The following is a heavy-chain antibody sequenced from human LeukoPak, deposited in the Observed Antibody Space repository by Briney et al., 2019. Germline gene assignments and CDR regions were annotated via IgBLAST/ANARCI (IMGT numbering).Heavy chain of an antibody. J-gene: IGHJ6*02. V-gene: IGHV3-23*01. CDR1: GFAFSSFA. CDR3: AKGGSDYYYYTMDV. Sequence: GGSLRLSCVASGFAFSSFAMSWVRQAPGKGLEWVSGLTGSGSTYYADSVKGRFTISRDISKNTLYLQMNSLRAEDTAVYYCAKGGSDYYYYTMDVWGQGTTVTVSS. CDR2: LTGSGST. D-gene: IGHD6-19*01.